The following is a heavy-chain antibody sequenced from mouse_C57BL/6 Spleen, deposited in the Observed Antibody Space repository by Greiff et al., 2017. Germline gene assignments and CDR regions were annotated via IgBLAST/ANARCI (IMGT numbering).Heavy chain of an antibody. CDR3: ARDTAQAPFAY. Sequence: VQLKESGPGLVKPSQSLSLTCSVTGYSITSGYYWNWIRQFPGNKLEWMGYISYDGSNNYNPSLKNRISITRDTSKNQFFLKLNSVTTEDTATYYCARDTAQAPFAYWGQGTLVTVSA. D-gene: IGHD3-2*02. CDR1: GYSITSGYY. V-gene: IGHV3-6*01. J-gene: IGHJ3*01. CDR2: ISYDGSN.